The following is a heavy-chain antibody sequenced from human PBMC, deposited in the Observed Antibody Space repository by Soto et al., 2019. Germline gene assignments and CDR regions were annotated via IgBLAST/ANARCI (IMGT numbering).Heavy chain of an antibody. V-gene: IGHV4-59*01. Sequence: SETLSITCTVSGGSISSYYWSCIRQPPGKGLEWIGYIYYSGSTNYNPSLKSRVTISVDTSKNQFSLKLSSVTAADTAVYYCARDKRGGDYSNYRASYYYYMDVWGKGTTVT. CDR2: IYYSGST. CDR1: GGSISSYY. CDR3: ARDKRGGDYSNYRASYYYYMDV. D-gene: IGHD4-4*01. J-gene: IGHJ6*03.